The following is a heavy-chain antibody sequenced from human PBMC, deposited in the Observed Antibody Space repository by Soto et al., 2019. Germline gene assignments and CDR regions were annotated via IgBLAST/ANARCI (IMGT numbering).Heavy chain of an antibody. J-gene: IGHJ4*02. V-gene: IGHV3-7*01. CDR2: INQDGSEK. Sequence: LRLYCAASGFTFSTYWMDWVRQTPGKGLEWVANINQDGSEKNYVDSVKGRFTIYRDNAKNSLYLQMSSLTAEDSALYYCSRSLDSWGQGTLVTVSS. CDR3: SRSLDS. CDR1: GFTFSTYW.